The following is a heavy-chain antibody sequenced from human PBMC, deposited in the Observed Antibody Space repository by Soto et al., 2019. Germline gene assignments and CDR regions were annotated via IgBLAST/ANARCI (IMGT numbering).Heavy chain of an antibody. CDR1: GFTFSSYS. CDR3: ARDLAVTAHLYYFDY. V-gene: IGHV3-21*01. J-gene: IGHJ4*02. CDR2: ISSSSSYI. Sequence: ESGGGLVKPGGSLRLSCAASGFTFSSYSMNWVRQAPGKGLEWVSSISSSSSYIYYADSVKGRFTISRDNAKNSLYLQMNSLRAEDTAVYYCARDLAVTAHLYYFDYWGQGTLVTVSS. D-gene: IGHD4-17*01.